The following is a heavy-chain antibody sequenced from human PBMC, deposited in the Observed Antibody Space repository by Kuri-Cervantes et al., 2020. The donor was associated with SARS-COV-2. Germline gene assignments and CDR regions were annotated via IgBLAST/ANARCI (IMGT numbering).Heavy chain of an antibody. D-gene: IGHD5-12*01. CDR1: GYTFTSNY. J-gene: IGHJ4*02. CDR3: ARPHGYGIYYFDY. V-gene: IGHV1-46*01. CDR2: INPSGGST. Sequence: ASVQVSCKASGYTFTSNYMHWVRQAPGQGLEWMGIINPSGGSTSYAQKFQGRVTMTRDTYTSTVYMELSSLRSEDTAVYYCARPHGYGIYYFDYWGQGTLVTVSS.